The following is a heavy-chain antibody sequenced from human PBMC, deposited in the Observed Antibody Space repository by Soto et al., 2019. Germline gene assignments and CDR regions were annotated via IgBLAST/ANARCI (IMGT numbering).Heavy chain of an antibody. CDR3: GRFNGYFDL. CDR2: IYYSGST. CDR1: GGSISSYY. Sequence: QVQLQESGPGLVKPSETLSLTCTVSGGSISSYYWSWIRQPPGKGLEWIGYIYYSGSTNCNPSLKSRVTISVNTSKNQFSLNLSSVPAADPAVYYCGRFNGYFDLWGRGTLVTVSS. J-gene: IGHJ2*01. V-gene: IGHV4-59*08.